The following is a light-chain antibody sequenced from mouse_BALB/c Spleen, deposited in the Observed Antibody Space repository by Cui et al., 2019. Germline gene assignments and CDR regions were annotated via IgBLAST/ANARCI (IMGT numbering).Light chain of an antibody. V-gene: IGKV4-80*01. J-gene: IGKJ1*01. CDR1: LSVSY. CDR2: RTS. Sequence: QIVLTQSPAIMSASLGEEITLTCSASLSVSYMHWYQQKSGTSPKLLIYRTSNLAFGVPSRFSRGVSGTFYSLTLRSVEAQDASDYYCHQWSSYPWTFGGGTKLEIK. CDR3: HQWSSYPWT.